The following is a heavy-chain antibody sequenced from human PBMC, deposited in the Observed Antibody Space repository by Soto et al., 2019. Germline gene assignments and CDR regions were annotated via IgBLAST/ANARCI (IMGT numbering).Heavy chain of an antibody. J-gene: IGHJ4*02. D-gene: IGHD3-22*01. V-gene: IGHV1-69*13. Sequence: SVKVSCKASGGTFSSYAISWVRQAPGQGLEWMGGIIPIFGTANYAQKFQGRVTITADESTSTAYMELSSLRSEDTAVYYCARDASYYYDSSGYYPSWWYWGQGTLVTVSS. CDR1: GGTFSSYA. CDR3: ARDASYYYDSSGYYPSWWY. CDR2: IIPIFGTA.